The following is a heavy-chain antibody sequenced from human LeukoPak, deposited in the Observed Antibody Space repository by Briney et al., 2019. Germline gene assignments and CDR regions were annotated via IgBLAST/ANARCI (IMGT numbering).Heavy chain of an antibody. CDR3: AKSHSGSYYISCWFDP. V-gene: IGHV3-30*18. J-gene: IGHJ5*02. CDR1: GFTFSSYG. CDR2: ISYDGSNK. D-gene: IGHD3-10*01. Sequence: GGSLRLSCAASGFTFSSYGMHWVRQAPGKGLEWVAVISYDGSNKYYADSVKGRFTISRDNSKNTLYLQMNSLRAEDTAVYYCAKSHSGSYYISCWFDPWGQGTLVTVSS.